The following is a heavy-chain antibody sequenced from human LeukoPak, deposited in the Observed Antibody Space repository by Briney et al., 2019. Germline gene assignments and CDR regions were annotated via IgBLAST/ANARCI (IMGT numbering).Heavy chain of an antibody. J-gene: IGHJ4*02. CDR2: ISAYNGNT. CDR3: ARDGPGYSRLDFDY. D-gene: IGHD6-13*01. CDR1: GYTFTSYG. Sequence: ASVKVSCKASGYTFTSYGFTWVRQAPGQGLEWMGWISAYNGNTNYAQKLQGRVTMTTDTSTSTAYMELRSLRSDDTAVYYCARDGPGYSRLDFDYWGQGTLVTVSS. V-gene: IGHV1-18*01.